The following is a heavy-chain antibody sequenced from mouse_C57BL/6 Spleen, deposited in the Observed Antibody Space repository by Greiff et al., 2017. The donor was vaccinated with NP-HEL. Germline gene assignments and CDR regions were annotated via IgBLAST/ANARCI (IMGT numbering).Heavy chain of an antibody. D-gene: IGHD2-14*01. CDR3: ARGGYLGAMDY. CDR2: ISYDGSN. Sequence: EVQLQQSGPGLVKPSQSLSLTCSVTGYSITSGYYWNWIRQFPGNKLEWMGYISYDGSNNYNPSLKNRISITRDTSKNQFFLKLNSVTTEDTATYYCARGGYLGAMDYWGQGTSVTVSS. J-gene: IGHJ4*01. CDR1: GYSITSGYY. V-gene: IGHV3-6*01.